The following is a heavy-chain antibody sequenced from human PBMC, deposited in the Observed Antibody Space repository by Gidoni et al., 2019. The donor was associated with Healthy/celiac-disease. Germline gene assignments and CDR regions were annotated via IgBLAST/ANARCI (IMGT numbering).Heavy chain of an antibody. CDR3: ARGGYCSGGSCYIYWYFDL. J-gene: IGHJ2*01. D-gene: IGHD2-15*01. V-gene: IGHV3-7*03. Sequence: EVQLVESGGGLVQPGGSLRLSCAASGFTFSSYWMSWVRQAPGKGLEWVANIKQDGSEKYYVDSVKGRFTISRDNAKNSLYLQMNSLRAEDTAVYYCARGGYCSGGSCYIYWYFDLWGRGTLVTVSS. CDR2: IKQDGSEK. CDR1: GFTFSSYW.